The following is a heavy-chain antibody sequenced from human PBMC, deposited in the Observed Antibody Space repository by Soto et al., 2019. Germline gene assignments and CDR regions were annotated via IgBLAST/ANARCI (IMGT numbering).Heavy chain of an antibody. D-gene: IGHD3-10*01. Sequence: QVQLVESGGGVVQPGRSLRLSCAASGFTFSSYGMHWVRQAPGKGLEWVAVIWYDGSNKYYADSVKGRFTISRDNSKNTLYLRMNSLRAEDTAVYYCARVGCVLGELLYISCNWFDPWGQGTLVTVSS. J-gene: IGHJ5*02. CDR2: IWYDGSNK. CDR1: GFTFSSYG. V-gene: IGHV3-33*01. CDR3: ARVGCVLGELLYISCNWFDP.